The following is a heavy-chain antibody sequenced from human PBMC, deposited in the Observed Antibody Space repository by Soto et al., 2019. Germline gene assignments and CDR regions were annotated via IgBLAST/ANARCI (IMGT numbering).Heavy chain of an antibody. D-gene: IGHD6-13*01. CDR3: AKDRGLAAAGNRGWFDP. V-gene: IGHV3-23*01. CDR2: ISGSGGST. Sequence: EVQLLESGGGLVQPGGSLRLSCAASGFTFSSYAMSWVRQAPGKGLEWVSAISGSGGSTYYADSVKGRFTISRDNSKNSLYLQMNSLRAEDTAVYYCAKDRGLAAAGNRGWFDPWGQGTLVTVSS. J-gene: IGHJ5*02. CDR1: GFTFSSYA.